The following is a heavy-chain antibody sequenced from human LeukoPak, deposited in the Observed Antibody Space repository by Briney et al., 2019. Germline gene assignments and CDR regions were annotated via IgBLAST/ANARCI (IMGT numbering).Heavy chain of an antibody. D-gene: IGHD3-22*01. CDR1: GITLSNYA. Sequence: GGSLRLSCAVSGITLSNYAMSWVRQAPGKGLEWVAGISGSGGGTHYAGSVKGRFSISRDTPKNTLYLRMNKVRAGDTAVYFCAKRGVVIRVILVGFHKEAYYFDSWGQGALVTVSS. CDR3: AKRGVVIRVILVGFHKEAYYFDS. J-gene: IGHJ4*02. CDR2: ISGSGGGT. V-gene: IGHV3-23*01.